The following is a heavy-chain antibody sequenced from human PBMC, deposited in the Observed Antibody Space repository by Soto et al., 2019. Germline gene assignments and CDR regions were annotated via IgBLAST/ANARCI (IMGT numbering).Heavy chain of an antibody. CDR2: INHSGST. J-gene: IGHJ6*02. CDR3: ARGGYYAPRDV. CDR1: GGSFSVYY. Sequence: QVQLQQWGAGLLKPSETLSLTCAVSGGSFSVYYWSWIRQTPGKGLEWIGEINHSGSTNYSPSLKRRVTISLDTSKNQFSLKVTSVTAADTAVYYCARGGYYAPRDVWGQGTTVTVSS. D-gene: IGHD2-15*01. V-gene: IGHV4-34*02.